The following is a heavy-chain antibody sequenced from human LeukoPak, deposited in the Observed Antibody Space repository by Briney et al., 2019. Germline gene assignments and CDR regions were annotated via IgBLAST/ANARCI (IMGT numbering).Heavy chain of an antibody. V-gene: IGHV4-39*01. CDR3: ARRKTGTMEDY. Sequence: PSETLSLTCIVSGGSISSTTYYWGWIRQPPGKRLEWIGSIYYSGSTYYNPSLRSRVTISVDTSKNQFSLKLSSVTAADTAVYYCARRKTGTMEDYWGQGTLVTVSS. CDR1: GGSISSTTYY. J-gene: IGHJ4*02. CDR2: IYYSGST. D-gene: IGHD1-7*01.